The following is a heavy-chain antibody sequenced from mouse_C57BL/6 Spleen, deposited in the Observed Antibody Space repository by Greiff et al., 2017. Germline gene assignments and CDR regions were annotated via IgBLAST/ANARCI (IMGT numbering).Heavy chain of an antibody. CDR3: ARGGYYGYYFDY. CDR1: GYAFSSSW. J-gene: IGHJ2*01. CDR2: IYPGDGDT. D-gene: IGHD1-2*01. V-gene: IGHV1-82*01. Sequence: VKLMESGPELVKPGASVKISCKASGYAFSSSWMNWVKQRPGKGLEWIGRIYPGDGDTNYNGKFKGKATLTADKSSSTAYMQLSSLTSEDSAVYFCARGGYYGYYFDYWGQGTTLTVSS.